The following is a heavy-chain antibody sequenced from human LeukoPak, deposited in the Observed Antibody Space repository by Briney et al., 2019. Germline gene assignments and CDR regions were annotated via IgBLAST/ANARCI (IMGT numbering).Heavy chain of an antibody. J-gene: IGHJ4*02. Sequence: GGSLRLSCAASGFTFSSYGMHWVRQAPGKGLEWVAFIRYDGSNKYYADSVKGRFTISRDNSKNTLYLQMNSLRAEDTAVYYCAKPRLPGQWLVSAYFDYWGQGTLVTVSS. CDR3: AKPRLPGQWLVSAYFDY. D-gene: IGHD6-19*01. CDR2: IRYDGSNK. V-gene: IGHV3-30*02. CDR1: GFTFSSYG.